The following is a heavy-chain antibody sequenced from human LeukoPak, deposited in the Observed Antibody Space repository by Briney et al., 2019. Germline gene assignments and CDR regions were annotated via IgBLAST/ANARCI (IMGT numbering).Heavy chain of an antibody. Sequence: ASVKVSCKASGYTFTSYYMHWVRQAPGQGLEWMGIINPSGGSTSYAQKFQGRVTMTRDTSTSTVYMELRSLRSDDTAVYYCARKGIKGIAAAAPQNWFDPWGQGTLVTVSS. CDR2: INPSGGST. J-gene: IGHJ5*02. CDR3: ARKGIKGIAAAAPQNWFDP. D-gene: IGHD6-13*01. V-gene: IGHV1-46*01. CDR1: GYTFTSYY.